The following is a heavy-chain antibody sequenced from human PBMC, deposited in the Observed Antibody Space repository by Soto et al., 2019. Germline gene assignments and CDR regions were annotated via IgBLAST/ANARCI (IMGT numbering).Heavy chain of an antibody. Sequence: QLQLQESGPGLVKPSETLSLICTVSGGSINSRSYYWGWIRQPPGKGLQWIGSIYYSGDTYYNPSLKSRVTLSVDTSKNQFSLELSSVTAADPAMYYCARQRLLYDAFDIWGQGTMVTVSS. V-gene: IGHV4-39*01. CDR2: IYYSGDT. CDR3: ARQRLLYDAFDI. D-gene: IGHD2-21*02. CDR1: GGSINSRSYY. J-gene: IGHJ3*02.